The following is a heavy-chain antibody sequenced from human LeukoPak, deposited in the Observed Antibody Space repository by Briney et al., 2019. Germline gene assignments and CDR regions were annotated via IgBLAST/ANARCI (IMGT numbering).Heavy chain of an antibody. CDR3: ARAYYDTSSNYIDY. J-gene: IGHJ4*02. CDR2: INPNSGGA. CDR1: GYSSIGYY. Sequence: ASVKVSCKASGYSSIGYYMHWVRQAPGQGLEWVGWINPNSGGAIYGQKFQGRVTMTRDTSITTVYMELSSLKSDDTAVYYCARAYYDTSSNYIDYWGQGTLVTVSS. D-gene: IGHD3-16*01. V-gene: IGHV1-2*02.